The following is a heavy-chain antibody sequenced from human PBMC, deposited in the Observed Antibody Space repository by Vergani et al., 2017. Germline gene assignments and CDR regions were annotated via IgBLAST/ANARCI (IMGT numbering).Heavy chain of an antibody. CDR2: IYYSGST. V-gene: IGHV4-39*07. Sequence: QLQLQESGPGLVKPSEILSLTCTVSGGSISSSSYYWGWIRQPPGKGLEWIGSIYYSGSTYYNPSLKSRVNISVEPSTSQFSLKLGSVTAADTAVYYCAIERCSRTSCVHFDYWGQGTLVTVSS. CDR3: AIERCSRTSCVHFDY. D-gene: IGHD2-2*01. CDR1: GGSISSSSYY. J-gene: IGHJ4*02.